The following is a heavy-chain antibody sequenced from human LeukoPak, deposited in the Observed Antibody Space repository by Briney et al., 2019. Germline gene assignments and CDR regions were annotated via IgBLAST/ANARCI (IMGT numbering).Heavy chain of an antibody. Sequence: PSQTLSLTCTVSGGSISSGGYYWSWIRQPPGKSLEWIGYIYHSGSTYYNPSLKSRVTISVDRSKNQFSLKLSSVTAADTAVYYCAKEVRSGWSEYYYYYMDVWGKGTTVTVSS. CDR3: AKEVRSGWSEYYYYYMDV. D-gene: IGHD6-19*01. CDR1: GGSISSGGYY. CDR2: IYHSGST. V-gene: IGHV4-30-2*02. J-gene: IGHJ6*03.